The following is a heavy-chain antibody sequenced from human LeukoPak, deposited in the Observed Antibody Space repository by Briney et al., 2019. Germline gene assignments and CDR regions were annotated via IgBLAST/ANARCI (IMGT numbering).Heavy chain of an antibody. CDR2: IKPNSGGT. J-gene: IGHJ3*01. Sequence: ASVKVSCKASGYRFTDYYIHWVRQAPGQGLEWMGWIKPNSGGTSYVQMCQGRVTMTRDTSISTVYMELIRLKSDDTAVYYCARVLGGRELDAFDLWGQGTMLTVSS. D-gene: IGHD1-7*01. CDR3: ARVLGGRELDAFDL. V-gene: IGHV1-2*02. CDR1: GYRFTDYY.